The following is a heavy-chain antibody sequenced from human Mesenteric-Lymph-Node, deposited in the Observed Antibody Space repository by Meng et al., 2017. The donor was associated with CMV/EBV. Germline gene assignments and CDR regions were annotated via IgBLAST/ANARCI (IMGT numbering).Heavy chain of an antibody. D-gene: IGHD3-10*01. CDR1: GFTFSSYW. V-gene: IGHV3-74*01. Sequence: ESLKISCVASGFTFSSYWMHWVRQAPGMGLEWVSRVNNDGTSTVYADSVKGRFTISRDNAKDTLFLQMNSLRAEDTAVYYCTRGLRGPDYWGQGSLVTVSS. J-gene: IGHJ4*02. CDR2: VNNDGTST. CDR3: TRGLRGPDY.